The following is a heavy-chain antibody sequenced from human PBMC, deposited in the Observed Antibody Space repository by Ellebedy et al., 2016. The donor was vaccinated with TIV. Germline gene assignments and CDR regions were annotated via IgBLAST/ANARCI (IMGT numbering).Heavy chain of an antibody. J-gene: IGHJ4*02. CDR3: ARGAVPIFGVVIPFDY. V-gene: IGHV1-18*04. D-gene: IGHD3-3*01. Sequence: ASVKVSXKASGYTFTSYYMHWVRQAPGQGLEWMGWISAYNGNTNYAQKLQGRVTMTTDTSTSTAYMELRSLRSDDTAVYYCARGAVPIFGVVIPFDYWGQGTLVTVSS. CDR1: GYTFTSYY. CDR2: ISAYNGNT.